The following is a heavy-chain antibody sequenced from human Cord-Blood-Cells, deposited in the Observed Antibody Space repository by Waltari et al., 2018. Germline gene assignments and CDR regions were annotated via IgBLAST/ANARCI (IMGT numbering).Heavy chain of an antibody. CDR2: ISSSSSYI. Sequence: EVQLLESGGGLVKPGGALRLSCAASGFTFSSDSMNWVSQAPGKRMEWFSSISSSSSYIYYADSLKGLCTISRDNAKNSLYLQMNSLRAEDTAVYYCARGGGYLDYWGQGTLVTVSS. V-gene: IGHV3-21*01. CDR1: GFTFSSDS. D-gene: IGHD3-16*01. CDR3: ARGGGYLDY. J-gene: IGHJ4*02.